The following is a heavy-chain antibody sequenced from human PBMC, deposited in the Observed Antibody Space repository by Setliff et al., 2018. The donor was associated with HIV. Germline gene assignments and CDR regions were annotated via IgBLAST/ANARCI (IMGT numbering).Heavy chain of an antibody. Sequence: PSETLSLTCTVSGASVNSNNYYWGWIRQPPGKGLEWIAIIHYNGRTYYDPSLKSRVTMSVDTSKHQFSLNLNSVTAADTAVYFCATSEWELIDFDYWGQGTLVTVSS. CDR3: ATSEWELIDFDY. V-gene: IGHV4-39*01. CDR1: GASVNSNNYY. J-gene: IGHJ4*02. D-gene: IGHD1-26*01. CDR2: IHYNGRT.